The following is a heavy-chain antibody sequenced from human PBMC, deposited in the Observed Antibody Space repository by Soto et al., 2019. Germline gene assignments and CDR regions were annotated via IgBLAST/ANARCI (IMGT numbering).Heavy chain of an antibody. D-gene: IGHD6-19*01. CDR2: IIPIFGTA. CDR1: GGTFSSYA. CDR3: ALAVAAAADYFDY. V-gene: IGHV1-69*13. J-gene: IGHJ4*02. Sequence: ASVKVSCKASGGTFSSYAISWVRQAPGQGLEWMGGIIPIFGTANYAQKFQGRVTITADESTSTAYMELSSLRSEDTAVYYCALAVAAAADYFDYWGQGTLVTVSS.